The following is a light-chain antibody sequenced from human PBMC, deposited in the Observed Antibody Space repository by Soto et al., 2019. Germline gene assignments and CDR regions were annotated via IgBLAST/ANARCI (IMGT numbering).Light chain of an antibody. J-gene: IGKJ1*01. CDR1: QSVSSSY. Sequence: EIVLTQSPGTLSLSPGEKATLSCRASQSVSSSYLAWYQQKPGQAPRLLIYSASSRATGIPDRFSGSGSGTDFTLTISRLEPEDFAVYYCQQYGSSPGGTFGQGTKV. CDR3: QQYGSSPGGT. V-gene: IGKV3-20*01. CDR2: SAS.